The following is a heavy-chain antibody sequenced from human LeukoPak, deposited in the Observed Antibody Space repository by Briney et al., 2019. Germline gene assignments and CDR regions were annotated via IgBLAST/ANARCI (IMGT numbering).Heavy chain of an antibody. CDR2: ISGDGGST. D-gene: IGHD2-21*02. CDR1: GFTFDDYA. Sequence: PGGSLRLSCAASGFTFDDYAMHWVRQAPGKGLEWVSRISGDGGSTYYADSVKGRFTISRDNSKNSLYLQMNSLRTEDTALYYCATGRKNCGGDCYPAGPYDYWGQGTLVTVSS. V-gene: IGHV3-43*02. J-gene: IGHJ4*02. CDR3: ATGRKNCGGDCYPAGPYDY.